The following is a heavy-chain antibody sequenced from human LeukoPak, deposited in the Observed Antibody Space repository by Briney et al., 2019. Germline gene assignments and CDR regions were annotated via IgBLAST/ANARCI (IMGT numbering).Heavy chain of an antibody. CDR2: IYNSGST. CDR1: GGSIRNYY. CDR3: ARSIVGATTHDY. D-gene: IGHD1-26*01. Sequence: SETLSLTCTVSGGSIRNYYWSWIRQPPGQGLEWIGYIYNSGSTNYNPSLKSRVTISVDTSKNHFSLKLSSVTAADTAVYYCARSIVGATTHDYWGQGTLVTVSS. J-gene: IGHJ4*02. V-gene: IGHV4-59*01.